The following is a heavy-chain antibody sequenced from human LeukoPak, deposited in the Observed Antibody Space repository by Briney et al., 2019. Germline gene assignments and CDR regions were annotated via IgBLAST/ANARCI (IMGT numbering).Heavy chain of an antibody. CDR3: AREGYSSSWYHPYFDY. V-gene: IGHV3-30-3*01. Sequence: PGGSLRLSCAASGFTFSSYAMHWVRQAPGKGLEWVAVISYDGSNKYYADSVKGRFTISRDNSKNTLYLQMNSLRAEDTAVYYCAREGYSSSWYHPYFDYWGQGTLVTVSS. J-gene: IGHJ4*02. D-gene: IGHD6-13*01. CDR2: ISYDGSNK. CDR1: GFTFSSYA.